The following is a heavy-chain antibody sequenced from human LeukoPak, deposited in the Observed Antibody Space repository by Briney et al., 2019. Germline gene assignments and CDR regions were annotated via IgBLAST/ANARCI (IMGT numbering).Heavy chain of an antibody. V-gene: IGHV4-4*07. CDR1: GGSIGSYY. D-gene: IGHD1-26*01. CDR2: IYTSGST. Sequence: SETLSLTCTVSGGSIGSYYWSWIRQPAGKGLEWIGRIYTSGSTNYNPSLKSRVTMSVDTSKNQFSLKLSSVTAADTAVYYCAREQRSRGSPNDYWGQGTLVTVSS. CDR3: AREQRSRGSPNDY. J-gene: IGHJ4*02.